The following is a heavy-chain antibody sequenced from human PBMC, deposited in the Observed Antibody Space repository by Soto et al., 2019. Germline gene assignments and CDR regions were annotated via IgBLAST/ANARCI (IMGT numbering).Heavy chain of an antibody. CDR2: INHSGST. CDR3: ARINYDYVWGSYRYNSYYYGMDV. Sequence: PSETLSLTCAVYGGSYSGYYWSWIRQPPGKGLEWIGEINHSGSTNYNPSLKSRVTISVDTSKNQFSLKLSSVTAADTAVYYCARINYDYVWGSYRYNSYYYGMDVWDQGTTVTVSS. D-gene: IGHD3-16*02. V-gene: IGHV4-34*01. J-gene: IGHJ6*02. CDR1: GGSYSGYY.